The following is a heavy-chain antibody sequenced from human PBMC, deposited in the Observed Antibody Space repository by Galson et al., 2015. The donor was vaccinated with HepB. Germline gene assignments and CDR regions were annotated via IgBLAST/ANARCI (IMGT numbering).Heavy chain of an antibody. CDR3: AREQYYDFWNGYEAPKYDL. D-gene: IGHD3-3*01. CDR2: IKQDGSET. V-gene: IGHV3-7*03. CDR1: EFMFSSYW. Sequence: SLRLSCAASEFMFSSYWMSWVRQGPGKGLESVANIKQDGSETYYVDSVKGRFTISRDNAKNSVFLQMNSLRAEDTAVYYCAREQYYDFWNGYEAPKYDLWGQGTLVTVSS. J-gene: IGHJ4*02.